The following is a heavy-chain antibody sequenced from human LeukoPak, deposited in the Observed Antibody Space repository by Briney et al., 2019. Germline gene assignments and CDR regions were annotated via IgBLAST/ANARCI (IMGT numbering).Heavy chain of an antibody. J-gene: IGHJ4*02. CDR1: GFTFSSYA. CDR3: ARDMGHLRFLEWLLTNTTGGFDY. V-gene: IGHV3-30-3*01. D-gene: IGHD3-3*01. Sequence: PGRSLRLSCAASGFTFSSYAMHWVRQAPGKGLEWVAVISYDGSNKYHADSVKGRFTIPRDNSKNTLYLQMNSLRAEDTAVYYCARDMGHLRFLEWLLTNTTGGFDYWGQGTLVTVSS. CDR2: ISYDGSNK.